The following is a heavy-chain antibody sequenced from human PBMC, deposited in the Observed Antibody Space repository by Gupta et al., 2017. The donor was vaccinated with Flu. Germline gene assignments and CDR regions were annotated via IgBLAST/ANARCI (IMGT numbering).Heavy chain of an antibody. V-gene: IGHV4-59*01. J-gene: IGHJ5*02. CDR3: ARDLGYYDFWSGYRGEAIWFDP. Sequence: QVQLQESGPGLVKPSETLSLTCTVSGGSISSYYWSWIRQPPGKGLEWIGYIYYSGSTNYNPSLKSRVTISVDTSKNQFSLKLSSVTAADTAVYYCARDLGYYDFWSGYRGEAIWFDPWGQGTLVTVPS. CDR1: GGSISSYY. CDR2: IYYSGST. D-gene: IGHD3-3*01.